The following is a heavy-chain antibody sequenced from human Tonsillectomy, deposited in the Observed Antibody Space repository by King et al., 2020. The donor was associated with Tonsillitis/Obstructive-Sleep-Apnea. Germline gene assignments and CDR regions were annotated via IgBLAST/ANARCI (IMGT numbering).Heavy chain of an antibody. D-gene: IGHD4-11*01. CDR2: MNPNSGAT. Sequence: VQLVESGAEVKKPGASVKVSCEASGYTFTAYYIHWVRRAPGQGLEWMGWMNPNSGATYYAQNFKGRVTMTRDTSISTAYMDLSRLRSDDTALYYCAKGDTVTPPFQFDPWGERTLVTVSA. CDR1: GYTFTAYY. J-gene: IGHJ5*02. V-gene: IGHV1-2*02. CDR3: AKGDTVTPPFQFDP.